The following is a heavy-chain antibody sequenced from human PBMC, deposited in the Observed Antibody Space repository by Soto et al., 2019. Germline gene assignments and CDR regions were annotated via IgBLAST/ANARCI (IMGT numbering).Heavy chain of an antibody. CDR3: ARLRAARYYYYYYMDV. CDR1: GGSFSGYY. CDR2: INHSGST. Sequence: QSQTLSLTCAVYGGSFSGYYWSWIRQPPGKGLEWIGEINHSGSTNYNPSLKSRVTISVDTSKNQFSLKLSSVTAADTAVYYCARLRAARYYYYYYMDVWGKGTTVTVSS. J-gene: IGHJ6*03. V-gene: IGHV4-34*01. D-gene: IGHD6-6*01.